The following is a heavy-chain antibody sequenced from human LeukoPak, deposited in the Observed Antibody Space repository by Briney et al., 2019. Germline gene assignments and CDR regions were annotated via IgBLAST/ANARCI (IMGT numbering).Heavy chain of an antibody. V-gene: IGHV3-7*01. D-gene: IGHD6-19*01. Sequence: GGSLRLSCAASGFTFRSYWMSWVRQAPGKGLEWVATIKHDGSEKYYVDSVRGRFTISRDNAKNSLFLQMNSLRAEDTAVYYCASSGWYDPLDYWGQGALVTVSS. CDR3: ASSGWYDPLDY. CDR1: GFTFRSYW. CDR2: IKHDGSEK. J-gene: IGHJ4*02.